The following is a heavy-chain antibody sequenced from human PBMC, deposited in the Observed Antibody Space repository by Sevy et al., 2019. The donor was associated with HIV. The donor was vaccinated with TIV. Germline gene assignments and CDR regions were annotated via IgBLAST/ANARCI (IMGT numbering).Heavy chain of an antibody. CDR2: IHHTGST. Sequence: SETLSLTCAVSGASITISTWWGWVRQPPGKGLEWIGEIHHTGSTNSNPSLKTRVTLSVDKSKNQFSLNLNSVTAADPAVYYCVRAKCGSVLGDALDIWGQGTMVTVSS. CDR3: VRAKCGSVLGDALDI. V-gene: IGHV4-4*02. CDR1: GASITISTW. J-gene: IGHJ3*02. D-gene: IGHD6-25*01.